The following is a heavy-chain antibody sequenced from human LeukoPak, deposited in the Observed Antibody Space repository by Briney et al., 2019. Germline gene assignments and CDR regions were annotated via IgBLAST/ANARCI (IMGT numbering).Heavy chain of an antibody. CDR2: INPDGSTT. V-gene: IGHV3-74*01. CDR3: ARVSVGRYYFDN. J-gene: IGHJ4*02. D-gene: IGHD3-3*02. Sequence: GGSMRLSCAASGFTFSSYSMHCVRQAPGKGLVWVSRINPDGSTTSYADSVKGRFTISRDSAKNTLYLQMNSLRAEDTAVYYCARVSVGRYYFDNWGQGTPVTVS. CDR1: GFTFSSYS.